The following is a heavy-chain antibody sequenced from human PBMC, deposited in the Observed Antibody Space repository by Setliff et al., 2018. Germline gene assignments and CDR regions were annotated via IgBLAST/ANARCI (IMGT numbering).Heavy chain of an antibody. CDR1: GFTISGYA. D-gene: IGHD4-17*01. CDR2: IKDSDYST. Sequence: GGSLRLSCVGSGFTISGYAMTWVRQVPGKGLEWISSIKDSDYSTYYADSVEGRFTISRDNSKNTLYLQMNGLRAEDSALYYCAKDPNGDFFGAFDTWGQGALVTVSS. V-gene: IGHV3-23*05. J-gene: IGHJ5*02. CDR3: AKDPNGDFFGAFDT.